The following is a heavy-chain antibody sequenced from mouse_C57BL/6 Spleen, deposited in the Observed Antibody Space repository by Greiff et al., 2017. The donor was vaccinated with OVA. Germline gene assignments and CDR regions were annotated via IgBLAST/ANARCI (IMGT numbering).Heavy chain of an antibody. V-gene: IGHV8-12*01. CDR3: ARDYGSSYAMDY. CDR2: IYWDDDK. D-gene: IGHD1-1*01. J-gene: IGHJ4*01. Sequence: VKLVESGPGILQSSQTLSLTCSFSGFSLSTSGMGVSWIRQPSGKGLEWLAHIYWDDDKRYNPSLKSRRTISKDTSRNQVFLKITSVDTADTATYYCARDYGSSYAMDYWGQGTSVTVSS. CDR1: GFSLSTSGMG.